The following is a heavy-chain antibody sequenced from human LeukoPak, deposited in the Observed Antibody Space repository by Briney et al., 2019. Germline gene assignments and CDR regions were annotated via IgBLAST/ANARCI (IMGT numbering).Heavy chain of an antibody. CDR1: GFTFTSSA. D-gene: IGHD5-18*01. V-gene: IGHV1-58*01. Sequence: GASVKVSCKASGFTFTSSAVHGVRQARGQRLEWIGWIVVGSGNTNYAQKFQERVTITRDMSTSTAYMELSSLRSEDTAVYYCAAEEDTAMVKWGQGTLVTVSS. CDR2: IVVGSGNT. J-gene: IGHJ4*02. CDR3: AAEEDTAMVK.